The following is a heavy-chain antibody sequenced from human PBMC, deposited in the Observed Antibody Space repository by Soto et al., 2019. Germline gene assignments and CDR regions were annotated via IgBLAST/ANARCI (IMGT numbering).Heavy chain of an antibody. CDR3: ATLAAAGTMFDY. D-gene: IGHD6-13*01. Sequence: PSETLSLTCTVSGASISSSRYYWGWIRQPPGQGLEWIGSFYYSGSTYYNPSLKSRVTRSVDTSKNQFSLKLSSVTAADTAVYYCATLAAAGTMFDYWGQGTLVTVS. CDR2: FYYSGST. J-gene: IGHJ4*02. V-gene: IGHV4-39*01. CDR1: GASISSSRYY.